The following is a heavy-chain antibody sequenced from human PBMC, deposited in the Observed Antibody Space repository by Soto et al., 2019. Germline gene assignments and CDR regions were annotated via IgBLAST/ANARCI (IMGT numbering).Heavy chain of an antibody. V-gene: IGHV1-69*06. CDR2: IIPIFGTA. CDR1: GGTFSSYA. J-gene: IGHJ4*02. D-gene: IGHD6-19*01. CDR3: ARARSGWYYYFDC. Sequence: ASVKVSCKGSGGTFSSYAISGVRQARGQGLEWMGGIIPIFGTANYAQKFQGRVTITADKSTSTAYMRLCILMSGDTAVSYCARARSGWYYYFDCWGQGTLVTVCS.